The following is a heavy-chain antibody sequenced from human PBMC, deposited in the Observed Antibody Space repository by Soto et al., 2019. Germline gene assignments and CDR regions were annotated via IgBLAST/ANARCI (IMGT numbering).Heavy chain of an antibody. Sequence: PGGSLRLSCAASGFTFSSYEMNWVLQAPGKGLEWVSYISSSGSTIYYADSVKGRFTISRDNAKNSLYLQMNSLRAEDTAVYYCAREFRITFDPWGKGTLVTVPS. CDR1: GFTFSSYE. D-gene: IGHD3-16*01. CDR2: ISSSGSTI. J-gene: IGHJ5*02. CDR3: AREFRITFDP. V-gene: IGHV3-48*03.